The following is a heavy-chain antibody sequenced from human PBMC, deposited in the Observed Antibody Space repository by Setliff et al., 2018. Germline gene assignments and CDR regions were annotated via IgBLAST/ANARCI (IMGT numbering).Heavy chain of an antibody. J-gene: IGHJ6*03. V-gene: IGHV3-7*01. CDR3: ARARYCSSTSCYYYYYMDV. Sequence: PGGSLRLSCAASGFTFNNAWMTWVRQAPGKGLELVANIKQDGSEKYHVDSVMGRFTISRDNAKNTLYLQMNSLRAEDTAVYYCARARYCSSTSCYYYYYMDVWGKGTTVTVSS. D-gene: IGHD2-2*01. CDR1: GFTFNNAW. CDR2: IKQDGSEK.